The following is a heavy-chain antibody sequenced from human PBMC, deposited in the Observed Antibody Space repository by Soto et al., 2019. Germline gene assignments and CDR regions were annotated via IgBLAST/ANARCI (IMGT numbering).Heavy chain of an antibody. CDR1: GGSFSGYY. V-gene: IGHV4-34*01. Sequence: SETLSLTCAVYGGSFSGYYWSWIRQPPGKGLEWIGEINHSGSTNYNPSLKSRVTISVDTSKNQFSLKLSSVTAADTAVYHCARGKARIRIQLWKTYYYYGMDVWGQGTTVTVSS. D-gene: IGHD5-18*01. CDR2: INHSGST. J-gene: IGHJ6*02. CDR3: ARGKARIRIQLWKTYYYYGMDV.